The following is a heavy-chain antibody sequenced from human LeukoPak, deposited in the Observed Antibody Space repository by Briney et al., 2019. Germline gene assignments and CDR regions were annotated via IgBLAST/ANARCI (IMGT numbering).Heavy chain of an antibody. Sequence: SETLSLTCIVSGYSIISDYFWGWVRQPPGKGPEWIGSIFHSGSVFYNPSLRSRVTLSIEPSKNRFSLELTSVTAADTAIYYCARVVASTSIDSWGQGTLVTVSS. J-gene: IGHJ4*02. D-gene: IGHD2-15*01. CDR2: IFHSGSV. CDR3: ARVVASTSIDS. V-gene: IGHV4-38-2*02. CDR1: GYSIISDYF.